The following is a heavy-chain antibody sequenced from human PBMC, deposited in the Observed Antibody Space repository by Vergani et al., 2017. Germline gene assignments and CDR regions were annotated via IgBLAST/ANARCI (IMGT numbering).Heavy chain of an antibody. V-gene: IGHV4-59*08. CDR2: TYYSGST. J-gene: IGHJ4*02. Sequence: QVQLQESGPGLVKPSETLSLTCTVSGGSISSYYWSWIRQPPGKGLEWIGYTYYSGSTYYNPSLKSRVTISVDASKNQFSLKLSSVTAADTAVYYCARHGGSGNFYHLFDSWGQGTLGTGSS. D-gene: IGHD3-10*01. CDR3: ARHGGSGNFYHLFDS. CDR1: GGSISSYY.